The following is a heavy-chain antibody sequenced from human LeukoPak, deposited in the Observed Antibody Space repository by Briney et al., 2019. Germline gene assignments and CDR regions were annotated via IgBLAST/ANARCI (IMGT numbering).Heavy chain of an antibody. Sequence: PGGSLRLPCAASGFTFSNYGMNWVRQAPGRGLEWVSYIGTSSDTIYYADSVKGRFTISRDNAKNSLYLQMNSLRDEDTAVYYCARHDYGGNSGDNWGQGTLVTASS. CDR3: ARHDYGGNSGDN. V-gene: IGHV3-48*02. D-gene: IGHD4-23*01. CDR1: GFTFSNYG. J-gene: IGHJ4*02. CDR2: IGTSSDTI.